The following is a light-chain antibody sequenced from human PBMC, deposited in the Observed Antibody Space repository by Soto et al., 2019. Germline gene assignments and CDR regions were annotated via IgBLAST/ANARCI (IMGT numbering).Light chain of an antibody. V-gene: IGLV3-21*02. J-gene: IGLJ2*01. CDR2: DDD. CDR1: NLATKN. Sequence: SYELTQPPSVSVAPGQTAIITCGGNNLATKNVHWYQQRPGQAPVLVIYDDDDRPSGIPERFSGSNSGNLATLTLSRVEAGDEADYYCQVWDRNSGAVFGGGTKLTVL. CDR3: QVWDRNSGAV.